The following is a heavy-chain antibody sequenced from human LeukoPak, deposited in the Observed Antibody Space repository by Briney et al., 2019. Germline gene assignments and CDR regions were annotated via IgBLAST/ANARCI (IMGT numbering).Heavy chain of an antibody. J-gene: IGHJ4*02. V-gene: IGHV1-2*02. CDR2: INPNSGGT. Sequence: ASVKVSCKASGYTFTGYYMHWVRQAPGQGLEWMGWINPNSGGTNYAQKFQGRITMTRDTSISTAYMELSRLRSDDTAVYYCARDVAAAVYYFDYWGQGTLVTVSS. CDR1: GYTFTGYY. CDR3: ARDVAAAVYYFDY. D-gene: IGHD6-13*01.